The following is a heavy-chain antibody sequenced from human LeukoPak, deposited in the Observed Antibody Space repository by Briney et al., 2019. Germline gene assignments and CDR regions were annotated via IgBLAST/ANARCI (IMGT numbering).Heavy chain of an antibody. J-gene: IGHJ6*04. D-gene: IGHD3-10*01. Sequence: PSQTLSLTCAISGDSVSSNSAAWNWIRQSPSRGLEWLGRTYYRSKWYNDYAVSVKSRITINPDTSKNQFSLQLNSVTPEDTAVDYCARSRAQYYYGAGIDDYYGMDVWGGGTTVTVSS. CDR3: ARSRAQYYYGAGIDDYYGMDV. CDR2: TYYRSKWYN. V-gene: IGHV6-1*01. CDR1: GDSVSSNSAA.